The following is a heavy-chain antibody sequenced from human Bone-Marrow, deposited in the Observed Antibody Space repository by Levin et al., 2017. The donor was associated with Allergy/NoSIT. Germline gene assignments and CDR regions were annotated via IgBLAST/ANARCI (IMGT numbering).Heavy chain of an antibody. V-gene: IGHV3-48*03. CDR1: GFTFSSYE. CDR2: ISSSGSTI. D-gene: IGHD5-18*01. J-gene: IGHJ5*02. CDR3: ARKRLGYGWGFDP. Sequence: LSLTCAASGFTFSSYEMNWVRQAPGKGLEWVSYISSSGSTIYYADSVKGRFTISRDNAKNSLYLQMNSLRAEDTAVYYCARKRLGYGWGFDPWGQGTLVTVSS.